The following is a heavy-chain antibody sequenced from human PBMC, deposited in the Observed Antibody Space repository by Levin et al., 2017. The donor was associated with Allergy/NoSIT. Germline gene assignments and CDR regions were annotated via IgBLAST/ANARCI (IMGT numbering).Heavy chain of an antibody. CDR3: ARGDYVWGSYFWWFDP. CDR2: INPSGGST. Sequence: PGGSLRLSCKASGYTFTSYYMHWVRQAPGQGLEWMGIINPSGGSTSYAQKFQGRVTMTRDTSTSTVYMELSSLRSEDTAVYYCARGDYVWGSYFWWFDPWGQGTLVTVSS. J-gene: IGHJ5*02. CDR1: GYTFTSYY. V-gene: IGHV1-46*03. D-gene: IGHD3-16*01.